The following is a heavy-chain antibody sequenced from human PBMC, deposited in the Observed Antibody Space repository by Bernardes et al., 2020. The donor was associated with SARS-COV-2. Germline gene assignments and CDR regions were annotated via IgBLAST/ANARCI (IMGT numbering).Heavy chain of an antibody. Sequence: SETLSLTCTVSGGSISSGGYYWSWIRQHPGKGLEWIGYIYYSGSTYYNPSLKSRVTISVDTSKNQFSLKLSSVTAADTAVYYCARRGLLQQLGPWFDPWGQGTLVTVSS. V-gene: IGHV4-31*03. D-gene: IGHD6-13*01. J-gene: IGHJ5*02. CDR3: ARRGLLQQLGPWFDP. CDR1: GGSISSGGYY. CDR2: IYYSGST.